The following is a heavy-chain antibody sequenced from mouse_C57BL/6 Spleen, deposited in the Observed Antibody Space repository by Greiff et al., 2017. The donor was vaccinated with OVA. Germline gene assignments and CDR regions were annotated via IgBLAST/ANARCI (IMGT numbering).Heavy chain of an antibody. CDR2: IDPSDSYT. CDR1: GYTFTSYW. V-gene: IGHV1-59*01. D-gene: IGHD4-1*02. J-gene: IGHJ1*03. CDR3: ARRNWDVGYFDV. Sequence: LVESGAELVRPGTSVKLSCKASGYTFTSYWMHWVKQRPGQGLEWIGVIDPSDSYTNYNQKFKGKATLTVDTSSSTAYMQLSSLTSEDSAVYYCARRNWDVGYFDVWGTGTTVTVSS.